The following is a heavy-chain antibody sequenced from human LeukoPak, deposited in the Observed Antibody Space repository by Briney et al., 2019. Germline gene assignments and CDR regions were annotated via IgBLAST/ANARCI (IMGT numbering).Heavy chain of an antibody. V-gene: IGHV3-23*01. J-gene: IGHJ4*02. CDR2: ITTSDGNT. CDR1: GFTFSSYA. D-gene: IGHD7-27*01. CDR3: AKDGGLWVSAHWGDS. Sequence: GGSLRLSCAASGFTFSSYAMSWVRQAPGKGLEWVSTITTSDGNTYYADSVKGRFTVSRDNSKNTLFLQMNSLRAEDTAVYYCAKDGGLWVSAHWGDSWGRGTLVTVSS.